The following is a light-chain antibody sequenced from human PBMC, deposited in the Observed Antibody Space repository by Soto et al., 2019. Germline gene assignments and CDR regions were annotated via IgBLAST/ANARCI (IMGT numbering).Light chain of an antibody. Sequence: EIVLTRSLGTLSLSPGERATLSCRASQNVSSNYLAWYQQRPGQAPRLLMYGAFIRATGIPDRISGSGSGTDFTVTISRLEPEDFAVYYCQYYGGYYGSSPRYTFGQGTKVDIK. CDR2: GAF. CDR3: QYYGGYYGSSPRYT. CDR1: QNVSSNY. V-gene: IGKV3-20*01. J-gene: IGKJ2*01.